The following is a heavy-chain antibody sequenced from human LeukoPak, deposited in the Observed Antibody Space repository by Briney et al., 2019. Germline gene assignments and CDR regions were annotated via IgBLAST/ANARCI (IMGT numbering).Heavy chain of an antibody. CDR1: GGSMSSGGYY. J-gene: IGHJ4*02. CDR2: ISYSGST. D-gene: IGHD1/OR15-1a*01. Sequence: SETLSLTCTVPGGSMSSGGYYWSWIRQHPGKGLEWIAYISYSGSTYYNPSLKGRVTMSVDTSKNQFSLELSSVTAADTAVYYCASTNSDYFDYWGQGTLVTVSS. CDR3: ASTNSDYFDY. V-gene: IGHV4-31*03.